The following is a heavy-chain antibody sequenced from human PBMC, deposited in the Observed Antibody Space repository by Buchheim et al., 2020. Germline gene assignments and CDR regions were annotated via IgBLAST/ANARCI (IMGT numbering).Heavy chain of an antibody. CDR2: IYYSGST. CDR3: ARDYLIVVVPAATTYYYYGMDV. J-gene: IGHJ6*02. D-gene: IGHD2-2*01. V-gene: IGHV4-31*03. CDR1: GGSISSGGYY. Sequence: QVQLQESGPGLVKPSQTLSLTCTVSGGSISSGGYYWSWIRQHPGKGLEWIGYIYYSGSTYYNPSLKSRATISVDTSKNQFSLKLSSVTAADTAVYYCARDYLIVVVPAATTYYYYGMDVWGQGTT.